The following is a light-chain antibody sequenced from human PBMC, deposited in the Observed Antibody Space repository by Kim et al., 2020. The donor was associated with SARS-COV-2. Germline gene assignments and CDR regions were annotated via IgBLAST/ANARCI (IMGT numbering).Light chain of an antibody. CDR2: AAS. CDR1: QGISNY. Sequence: ASVGDGATLTCRARQGISNYLAWYQQKPGEAPKLLIYAASTMQFGISTRFSGSGSGTEFTLTISDLQPEDVATYYCQKYDTAPWTFGQGTKVDIK. J-gene: IGKJ1*01. CDR3: QKYDTAPWT. V-gene: IGKV1-27*01.